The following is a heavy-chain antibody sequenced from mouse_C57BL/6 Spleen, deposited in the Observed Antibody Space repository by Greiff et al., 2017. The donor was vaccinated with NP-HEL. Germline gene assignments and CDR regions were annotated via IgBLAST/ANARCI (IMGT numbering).Heavy chain of an antibody. D-gene: IGHD1-1*01. J-gene: IGHJ2*01. CDR1: GYTFTSYW. CDR2: INPSNGGT. Sequence: QVQLNQPGTELVKPGASVKLSCKASGYTFTSYWMHRVKQRPGQGLEWIGNINPSNGGTNYNEKFKSKATLTVDKSSSTAYMQLSSLTSEDSAVYYCARGGYGSSWDYFDYWGQGTTLTVSS. V-gene: IGHV1-53*01. CDR3: ARGGYGSSWDYFDY.